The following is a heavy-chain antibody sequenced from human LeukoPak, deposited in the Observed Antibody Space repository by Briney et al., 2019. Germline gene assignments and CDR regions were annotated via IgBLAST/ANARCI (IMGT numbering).Heavy chain of an antibody. CDR2: ISGSTGST. J-gene: IGHJ5*02. CDR3: AKRSTPGYTSGWCNWIDP. CDR1: GFPFSSDA. V-gene: IGHV3-23*01. D-gene: IGHD6-19*01. Sequence: GGSLRLSCAGSGFPFSSDAMNWVRQAPGKGLEWVASISGSTGSTQYADSVKGRFTVSRDNSKNTLYLQMNSLRADDTAVYYCAKRSTPGYTSGWCNWIDPWGQGTLVTVSS.